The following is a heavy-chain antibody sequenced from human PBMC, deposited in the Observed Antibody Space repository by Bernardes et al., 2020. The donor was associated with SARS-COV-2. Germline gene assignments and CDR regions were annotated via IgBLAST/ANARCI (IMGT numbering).Heavy chain of an antibody. Sequence: SETLSLTCAVSGYSISNGYQWGWIRQPPGKGLEWIGNIYHSGSTYYNPSLKSRLTISVDTSKNQFSLKLSSVTAADTAVYYCARTKRTANSNSVWYFDLWGRGTLVTVSS. CDR2: IYHSGST. J-gene: IGHJ2*01. CDR3: ARTKRTANSNSVWYFDL. V-gene: IGHV4-38-2*01. D-gene: IGHD4-4*01. CDR1: GYSISNGYQ.